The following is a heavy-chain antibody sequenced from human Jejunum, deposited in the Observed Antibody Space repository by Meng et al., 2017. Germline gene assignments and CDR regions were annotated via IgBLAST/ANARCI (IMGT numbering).Heavy chain of an antibody. Sequence: QLQESGPGLVRPSETLSLSCSFSGGSVSSAGYQWSWIRQPPGKGLEWIGYASTNYNPSLKSRVTITLGTSKNQISLKVTSVTAAETAVYYCARYSRYVGWLDPWGQGTLVTVSS. CDR1: GGSVSSAGYQ. V-gene: IGHV4-61*08. CDR2: AST. D-gene: IGHD6-13*01. J-gene: IGHJ5*02. CDR3: ARYSRYVGWLDP.